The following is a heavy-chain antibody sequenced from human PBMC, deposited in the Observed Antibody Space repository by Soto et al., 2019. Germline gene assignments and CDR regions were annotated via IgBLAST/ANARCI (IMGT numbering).Heavy chain of an antibody. CDR3: ARDHAAGPAAAGRYGRINYGMDV. J-gene: IGHJ6*02. Sequence: SETLSLTCTVSGGSISSYYWSRSRQPPGKGLEWIGYIYYSGSTNYNPSLKSRVTISVDTSKNQFSLKLSSVTAADTAVYYCARDHAAGPAAAGRYGRINYGMDVWGQGTTVTVSS. CDR2: IYYSGST. D-gene: IGHD6-13*01. V-gene: IGHV4-59*01. CDR1: GGSISSYY.